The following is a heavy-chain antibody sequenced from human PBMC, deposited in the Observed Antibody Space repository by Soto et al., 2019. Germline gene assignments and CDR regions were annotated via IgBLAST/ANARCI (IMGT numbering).Heavy chain of an antibody. V-gene: IGHV4-59*08. J-gene: IGHJ4*01. CDR1: GGSISSYY. Sequence: SETLSLTCTVSGGSISSYYWSWIRQPPGKGLEWIGYIYYSGSTNSNPSLKSRVTISVDTSNNQLSLKLRSVTAADTAVYYCARHDGFSSGWIFDYWGHGTLVTVSS. CDR3: ARHDGFSSGWIFDY. D-gene: IGHD6-19*01. CDR2: IYYSGST.